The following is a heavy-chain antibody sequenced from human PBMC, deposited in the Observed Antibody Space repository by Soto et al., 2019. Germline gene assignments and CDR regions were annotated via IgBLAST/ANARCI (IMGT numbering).Heavy chain of an antibody. Sequence: PGESLKISCKGSGYTFTSSWIAWVRQMPEKGLEWMGLIYPSDSHTTYSPSFRGQVTISADKSTSTAYLQWSTLRASDTAMYLCAGSVTGGVFQYVMDVWGQGTTVTVSS. CDR2: IYPSDSHT. CDR3: AGSVTGGVFQYVMDV. CDR1: GYTFTSSW. D-gene: IGHD4-17*01. J-gene: IGHJ6*02. V-gene: IGHV5-51*01.